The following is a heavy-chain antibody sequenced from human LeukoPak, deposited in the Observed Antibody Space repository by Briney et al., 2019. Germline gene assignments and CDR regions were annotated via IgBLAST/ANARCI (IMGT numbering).Heavy chain of an antibody. J-gene: IGHJ4*02. Sequence: SVKVSCKASGGTFSSYAISWVRQAPGQGLEWMGGIIPIFGTANYAQKFQGRVTITADKSTSTAYMELSSLRSEDTAVYYCAREGSGGRAFDYWGQGTLVTVSS. V-gene: IGHV1-69*06. D-gene: IGHD3-16*01. CDR3: AREGSGGRAFDY. CDR1: GGTFSSYA. CDR2: IIPIFGTA.